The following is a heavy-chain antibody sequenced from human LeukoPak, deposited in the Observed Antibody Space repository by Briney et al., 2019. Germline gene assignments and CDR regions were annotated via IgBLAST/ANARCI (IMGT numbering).Heavy chain of an antibody. CDR1: GGPITSHY. D-gene: IGHD3-10*01. Sequence: SETLSLTCTVSGGPITSHYWSWIRQPAGRGLEWIGRINTRGSSNYNPSLKSRVTMSVDMSKNQFSLKLSSVTAADTAVYYCARELLWFGTYYYGMDVWGQGTTVTVSS. V-gene: IGHV4-4*07. J-gene: IGHJ6*02. CDR2: INTRGSS. CDR3: ARELLWFGTYYYGMDV.